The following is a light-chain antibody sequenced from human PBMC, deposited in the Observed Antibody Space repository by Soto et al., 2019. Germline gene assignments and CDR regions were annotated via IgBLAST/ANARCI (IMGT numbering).Light chain of an antibody. J-gene: IGLJ2*01. V-gene: IGLV2-23*01. CDR3: CSYAGSSTSVVV. CDR2: EGS. CDR1: SGDVGSYNL. Sequence: QSALTQPASVSGSPGQSITISCTGTSGDVGSYNLVSWYQQHPGKAPKLMIYEGSKRPSGVSNRFSGSKSGNTASLTISGLQAEDEADYYCCSYAGSSTSVVVFGGGTKVTVL.